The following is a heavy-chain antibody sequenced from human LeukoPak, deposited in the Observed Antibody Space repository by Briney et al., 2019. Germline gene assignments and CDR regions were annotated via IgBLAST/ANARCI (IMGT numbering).Heavy chain of an antibody. J-gene: IGHJ5*02. Sequence: GESLKISCKGSGYSFTSYWIGWVRQMPGKGLEWMGITYPGDSDTRYSPSFQGQVTISADKSISTAYLQWSSLKASDTAMYYCARLGTYYDFWSGYWAYNWFDPWGQGTLVTVSS. CDR2: TYPGDSDT. CDR1: GYSFTSYW. D-gene: IGHD3-3*01. CDR3: ARLGTYYDFWSGYWAYNWFDP. V-gene: IGHV5-51*01.